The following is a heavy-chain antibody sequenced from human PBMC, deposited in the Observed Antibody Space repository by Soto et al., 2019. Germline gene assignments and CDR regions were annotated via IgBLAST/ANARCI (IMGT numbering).Heavy chain of an antibody. CDR1: GFTFSSYG. Sequence: VQLVESGGGVVQPGRSLRLSCAASGFTFSSYGMHWVRQAPGKGLEWVAVIWFDGSSKFYADSVKGRFTISRDNSKNTVSLQMNSLRDEDSAAYYCATTGPYWGQGTLVTVSS. V-gene: IGHV3-33*01. J-gene: IGHJ4*02. CDR3: ATTGPY. CDR2: IWFDGSSK.